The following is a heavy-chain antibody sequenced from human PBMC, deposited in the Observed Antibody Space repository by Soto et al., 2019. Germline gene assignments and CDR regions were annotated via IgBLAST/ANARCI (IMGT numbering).Heavy chain of an antibody. D-gene: IGHD6-19*01. CDR1: GGSVRNYY. CDR2: VHDSGST. V-gene: IGHV4-59*02. Sequence: SETLSLTCTVSGGSVRNYYWNWIRQPPGKGLEWIGYVHDSGSTNHNPSLKSRLTISVDTSKNQFSLKLSSVAAADTAVYFCARAYSSGAFYFDYWGQGALVTVSS. CDR3: ARAYSSGAFYFDY. J-gene: IGHJ4*02.